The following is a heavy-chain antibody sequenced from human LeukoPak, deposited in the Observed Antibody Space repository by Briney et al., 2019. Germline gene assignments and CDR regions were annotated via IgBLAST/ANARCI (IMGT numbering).Heavy chain of an antibody. D-gene: IGHD6-13*01. J-gene: IGHJ5*02. Sequence: SGPTLVKPTQTLTLTCTFSGFSLTNRKVGVGWIRQPPGKALEWLAFIYSDDEKRYSPSLNSRLTITKDSSENQVVLTMTNMDPVDTATYYCAHRSLSAAEFSWFDPWGQGTLVTVSS. CDR2: IYSDDEK. CDR1: GFSLTNRKVG. CDR3: AHRSLSAAEFSWFDP. V-gene: IGHV2-5*02.